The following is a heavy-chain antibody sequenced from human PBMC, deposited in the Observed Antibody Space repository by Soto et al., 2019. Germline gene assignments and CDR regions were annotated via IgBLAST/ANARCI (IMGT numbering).Heavy chain of an antibody. CDR3: ATLSTQFDR. D-gene: IGHD1-1*01. CDR2: ISGSSNSI. Sequence: QVLLVESGGGLVKPGGSLRLSCAASGFTFSDYYMSWIRQAPGMGLEWVSYISGSSNSIYYADSVKGRFTISRDNAKNSLYLQMNSLRVEDTAVYYCATLSTQFDRWSQGNLVTVSS. V-gene: IGHV3-11*01. CDR1: GFTFSDYY. J-gene: IGHJ5*02.